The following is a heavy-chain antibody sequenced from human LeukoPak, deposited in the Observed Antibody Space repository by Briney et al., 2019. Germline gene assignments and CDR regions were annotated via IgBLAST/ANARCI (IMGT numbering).Heavy chain of an antibody. CDR3: ARDGGWNGFDY. CDR2: IYYSGST. CDR1: GGSISSGDYY. V-gene: IGHV4-30-4*08. J-gene: IGHJ4*02. Sequence: SQTLSLTCTVSGGSISSGDYYWSWICQPPGKGLEWIGYIYYSGSTYYNPSLKSRVTISVDTSKNQFSLKLSSVTAADTAVYYCARDGGWNGFDYWGQGTLVTVSS. D-gene: IGHD1-1*01.